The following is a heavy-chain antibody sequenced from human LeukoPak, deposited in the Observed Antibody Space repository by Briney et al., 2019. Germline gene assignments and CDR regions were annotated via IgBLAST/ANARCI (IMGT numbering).Heavy chain of an antibody. CDR2: IIPNSGGT. J-gene: IGHJ5*02. Sequence: ASVKVSCKASGYTFTGYYMHWVRQAPGQGLEWMGWIIPNSGGTNYAQKFQGRVTMTRDTSISTAYMELSRLRSDDTAVYYCARDFLSDSSGYYYVRFDPWGQGTLVSVSS. CDR1: GYTFTGYY. V-gene: IGHV1-2*02. D-gene: IGHD3-22*01. CDR3: ARDFLSDSSGYYYVRFDP.